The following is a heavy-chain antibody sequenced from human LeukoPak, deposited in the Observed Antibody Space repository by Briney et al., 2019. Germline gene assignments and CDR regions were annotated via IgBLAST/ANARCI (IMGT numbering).Heavy chain of an antibody. V-gene: IGHV3-73*01. CDR3: TRPRYDSSGYYYAPLDY. CDR2: IRSKANSYAT. Sequence: PGGSLRLSCAASGFTFSGSAMPWVRQASGKGLEWVGRIRSKANSYATAYAASVKGRFTISRDDSKNTAYLQMNSLKTEDTAVYYCTRPRYDSSGYYYAPLDYWGQGTLVTVSS. J-gene: IGHJ4*02. CDR1: GFTFSGSA. D-gene: IGHD3-22*01.